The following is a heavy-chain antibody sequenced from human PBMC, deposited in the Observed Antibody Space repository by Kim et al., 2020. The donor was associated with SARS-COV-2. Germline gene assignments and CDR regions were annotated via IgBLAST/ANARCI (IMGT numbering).Heavy chain of an antibody. Sequence: GGSLRLSCAASGFTVSSNYMSWVRQAPGKGLEWVLVINSSGSTFYAESVRGRFTVSRDTSKNTVYLQMNSLKAEDTAVYYCASETTAVPYYFHYGMDVWGQGTTVTVSS. CDR1: GFTVSSNY. V-gene: IGHV3-53*01. CDR2: INSSGST. CDR3: ASETTAVPYYFHYGMDV. J-gene: IGHJ6*02. D-gene: IGHD3-10*01.